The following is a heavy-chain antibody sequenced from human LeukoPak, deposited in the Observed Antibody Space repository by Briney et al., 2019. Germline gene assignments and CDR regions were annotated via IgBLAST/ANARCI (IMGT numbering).Heavy chain of an antibody. CDR2: IIPIFGTA. Sequence: SVKVSCKASGGTFSSYAISWVRQAPGQGLEWMGGIIPIFGTANYAQKFQGRVTITTDESTNTAYMELSSLRSEDTAVYYCARDPTITGPHDAFDIWGQGTMVTVSS. J-gene: IGHJ3*02. CDR1: GGTFSSYA. D-gene: IGHD1-20*01. CDR3: ARDPTITGPHDAFDI. V-gene: IGHV1-69*05.